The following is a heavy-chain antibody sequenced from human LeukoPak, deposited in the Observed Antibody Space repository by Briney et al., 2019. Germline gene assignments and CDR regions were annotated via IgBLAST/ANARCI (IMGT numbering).Heavy chain of an antibody. CDR1: GGSFSGYY. CDR2: INHSGST. Sequence: PSETLSLTCAVYGGSFSGYYWTWIRQPPGKGLEWIGEINHSGSTNYNPSLKSRVTVSVDTSKNQFSLKLSSVTAADTAVYYCARRRESSSSQSDYWGQGTLVTVSS. J-gene: IGHJ4*02. CDR3: ARRRESSSSQSDY. D-gene: IGHD6-6*01. V-gene: IGHV4-34*01.